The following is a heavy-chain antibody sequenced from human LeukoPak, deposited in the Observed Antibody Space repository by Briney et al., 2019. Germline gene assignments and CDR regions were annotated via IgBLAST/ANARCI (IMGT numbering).Heavy chain of an antibody. CDR3: ARHGSGYDSSGYYYPLSPYYYYYYMDV. Sequence: SETLSLTCAVYGGSFSGYYWSWIRQPPGKGLEWIGEINHRGSTYYNPSLKSRVTISVDTSKNQFSLKLSSVTAADTAVYYCARHGSGYDSSGYYYPLSPYYYYYYMDVWGKGTTVTISS. CDR2: INHRGST. V-gene: IGHV4-34*01. D-gene: IGHD3-22*01. J-gene: IGHJ6*03. CDR1: GGSFSGYY.